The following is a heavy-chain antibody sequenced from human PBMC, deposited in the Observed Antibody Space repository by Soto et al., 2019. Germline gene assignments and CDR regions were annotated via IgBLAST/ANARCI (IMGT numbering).Heavy chain of an antibody. J-gene: IGHJ4*02. V-gene: IGHV3-21*01. D-gene: IGHD2-2*01. Sequence: EVQLVESGGGLVKPGGSLRLSCAASGFSFSSYSMNWVRQAPGKGLEWVSSISSSSSYINYADSVKGRFTISRDNAKNPLYLQMNSLRAEDTAVYYCARDLYCSSSSCYQGFVDYWCQGTLVTVSS. CDR2: ISSSSSYI. CDR1: GFSFSSYS. CDR3: ARDLYCSSSSCYQGFVDY.